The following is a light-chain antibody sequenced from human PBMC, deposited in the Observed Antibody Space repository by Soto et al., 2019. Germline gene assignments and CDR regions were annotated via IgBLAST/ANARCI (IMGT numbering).Light chain of an antibody. V-gene: IGKV1-5*01. CDR1: HRISGC. Sequence: DILMTQSPSTLSASVGDTVTITCRASHRISGCLAWHKQKPGQAPELLIYDVSALQRGVPSRFSASGSVRDFTLTISSLQPEDAATYCRQQYYYFRTFGQGTKVDIK. J-gene: IGKJ1*01. CDR3: QQYYYFRT. CDR2: DVS.